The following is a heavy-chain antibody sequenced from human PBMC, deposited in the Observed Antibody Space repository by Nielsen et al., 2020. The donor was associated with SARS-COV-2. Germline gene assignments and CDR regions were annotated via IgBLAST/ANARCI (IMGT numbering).Heavy chain of an antibody. CDR1: GFTFSSYA. J-gene: IGHJ4*02. D-gene: IGHD1-26*01. CDR3: TTGATFFDY. V-gene: IGHV3-15*01. CDR2: IKSKTDGGTT. Sequence: GESLKISCAASGFTFSSYAMSWVRQAPGKGLEWVGRIKSKTDGGTTDYAAPVKSRFTISRDDSKNTLYLQMNSLKTEDTAVYYCTTGATFFDYWGQGTLVTVSS.